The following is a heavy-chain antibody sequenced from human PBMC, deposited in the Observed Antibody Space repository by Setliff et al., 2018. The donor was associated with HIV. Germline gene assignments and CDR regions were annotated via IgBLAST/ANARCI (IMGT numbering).Heavy chain of an antibody. CDR2: INSASGGT. Sequence: ASVKVSCKASGYTFTNYYIHWVRQAPGQGLEWMGWINSASGGTNYAQNFQGRVTVTRDTSINTAYVELNSLKSDDTAVYYCARDYLHVFDIWGQGTMVTVSS. CDR3: ARDYLHVFDI. CDR1: GYTFTNYY. J-gene: IGHJ3*02. V-gene: IGHV1-2*02.